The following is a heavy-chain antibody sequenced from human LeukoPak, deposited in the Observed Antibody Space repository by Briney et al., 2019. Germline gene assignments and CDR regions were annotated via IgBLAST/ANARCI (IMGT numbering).Heavy chain of an antibody. J-gene: IGHJ6*02. Sequence: GASVKVSCKASGYTFTSYGISWVRQAPGQGLEWMGWISAYNGNTNYAQKLQGRVTMTTDTSTSTAYMELRSLRSDDTAVYYCARDGNGEAAAVHYYGMDVWGQGTTVTVSS. CDR2: ISAYNGNT. V-gene: IGHV1-18*01. CDR1: GYTFTSYG. D-gene: IGHD6-13*01. CDR3: ARDGNGEAAAVHYYGMDV.